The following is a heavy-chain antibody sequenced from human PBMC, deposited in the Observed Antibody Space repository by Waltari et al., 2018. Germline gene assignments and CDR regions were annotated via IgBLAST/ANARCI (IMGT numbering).Heavy chain of an antibody. CDR3: ARCSTVTSIYWYFDL. J-gene: IGHJ2*01. D-gene: IGHD4-17*01. Sequence: QVQLQESGPRLVKPWETLSPTCTVPGGSMTTSHWSGIRQAAGKGPEWIGRIYTTGDTKYNPSLKSRVIMSIDTSKNQFSLSLNSVTAADTAVYYCARCSTVTSIYWYFDLWGRGALVTVSS. V-gene: IGHV4-4*07. CDR1: GGSMTTSH. CDR2: IYTTGDT.